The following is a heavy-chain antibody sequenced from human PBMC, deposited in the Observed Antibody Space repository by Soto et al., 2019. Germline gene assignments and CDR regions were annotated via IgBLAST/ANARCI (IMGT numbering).Heavy chain of an antibody. V-gene: IGHV1-2*04. CDR3: ARDSHAVTTGKGDYYYYYGMDV. CDR2: INPNSGGT. Sequence: ASMEVSPKAFWYTFTRYYIHWVRHAPRQKAEWMGWINPNSGGTNYAQKFQGWVTMTRDTSISTAYMELSRLRSDDTAVYYCARDSHAVTTGKGDYYYYYGMDVWGQGTTVTVSS. CDR1: WYTFTRYY. J-gene: IGHJ6*02. D-gene: IGHD4-17*01.